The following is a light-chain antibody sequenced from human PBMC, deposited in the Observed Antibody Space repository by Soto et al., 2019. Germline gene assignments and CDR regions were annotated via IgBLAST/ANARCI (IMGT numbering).Light chain of an antibody. J-gene: IGKJ1*01. Sequence: DIQVTQSPSTLSASVGDRVTITCRASQSISYWLAWYQQKPGKAPKLLIYKASSLESGVPSRFSGSGSGTEFTLTISGLQPDDFATYYCQQYISSSWTFGQGTRVEIK. CDR2: KAS. CDR1: QSISYW. V-gene: IGKV1-5*03. CDR3: QQYISSSWT.